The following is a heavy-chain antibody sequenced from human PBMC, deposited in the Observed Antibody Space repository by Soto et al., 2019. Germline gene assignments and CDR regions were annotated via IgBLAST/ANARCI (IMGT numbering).Heavy chain of an antibody. D-gene: IGHD4-17*01. Sequence: EVQLVESGGGLVQPGGSLRLSCAASGFTFSSYWMSWVHQAPGKGLEWVANIKQDGSEKYYVDSVKGRFTISRDNAKNSLYLQMNSLRAEDTAVYYCARGTGDYVPNDYYGMDVWGQGTTVTVSS. J-gene: IGHJ6*02. CDR2: IKQDGSEK. V-gene: IGHV3-7*01. CDR1: GFTFSSYW. CDR3: ARGTGDYVPNDYYGMDV.